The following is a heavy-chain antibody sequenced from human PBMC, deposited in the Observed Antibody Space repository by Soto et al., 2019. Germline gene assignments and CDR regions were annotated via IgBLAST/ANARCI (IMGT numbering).Heavy chain of an antibody. Sequence: ASVKVSCKASGYTFTSYAMPWVLQAPGQRLEWMGWINAGNGNTKYSQKFQGRVTITRDTSASTAYMELSSLRSEDTAVYYCASVQFFGGGFDYWGQGTLVTVSS. CDR2: INAGNGNT. D-gene: IGHD3-10*01. V-gene: IGHV1-3*01. J-gene: IGHJ4*02. CDR1: GYTFTSYA. CDR3: ASVQFFGGGFDY.